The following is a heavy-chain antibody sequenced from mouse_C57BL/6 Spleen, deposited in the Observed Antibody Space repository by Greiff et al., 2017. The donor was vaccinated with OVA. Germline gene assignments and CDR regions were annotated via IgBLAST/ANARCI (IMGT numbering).Heavy chain of an antibody. V-gene: IGHV1-59*01. J-gene: IGHJ2*01. CDR3: ARRAHYYSGSSLDY. Sequence: QVQLQQSGAELVRPGTSVKLSCKASGYTFTSYWMHWVKQRPGQGLEWIGVIDPSDSYTNYNQKFKGKATLTVDTSSSTAYMQLSSLTSEDSAVYYCARRAHYYSGSSLDYWGTGTTLTVSS. D-gene: IGHD1-1*01. CDR1: GYTFTSYW. CDR2: IDPSDSYT.